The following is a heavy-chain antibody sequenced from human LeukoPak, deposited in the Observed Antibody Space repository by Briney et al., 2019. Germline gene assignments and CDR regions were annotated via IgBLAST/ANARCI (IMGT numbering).Heavy chain of an antibody. Sequence: GGSLRLSCAASGFTFSSYWMRWVRQAPGKGLEGGANIKNDGSEEYYVDSVKGRFTISRDNAKNSLFLQMNSLTVEDTAVYYCARAIRGSAVDTGDRWGQGTLVAVSS. V-gene: IGHV3-7*01. CDR2: IKNDGSEE. CDR1: GFTFSSYW. J-gene: IGHJ4*02. CDR3: ARAIRGSAVDTGDR. D-gene: IGHD3-10*01.